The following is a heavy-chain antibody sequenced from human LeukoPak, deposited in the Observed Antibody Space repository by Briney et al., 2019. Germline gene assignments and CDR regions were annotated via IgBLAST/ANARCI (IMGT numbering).Heavy chain of an antibody. Sequence: GGSLRLSCAASGFTFSSYAMHWVRQAPGKGLEWVAVISYDGSNKYYADSVKGRFTISRDNSKNTLYLQMNSLRAEDTAVYYCARGREMATIDAFDIWGQGTMVTVSS. D-gene: IGHD5-24*01. J-gene: IGHJ3*02. V-gene: IGHV3-30-3*01. CDR3: ARGREMATIDAFDI. CDR2: ISYDGSNK. CDR1: GFTFSSYA.